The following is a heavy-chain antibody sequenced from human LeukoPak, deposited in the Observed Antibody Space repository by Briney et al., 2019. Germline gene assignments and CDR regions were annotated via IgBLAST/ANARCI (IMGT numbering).Heavy chain of an antibody. V-gene: IGHV3-23*01. CDR1: GFTFSSSE. D-gene: IGHD1-26*01. Sequence: GGSLRLSCAASGFTFSSSEMSWVRQVPGKGLERVSGSSTSYADSVRGRFTISRDNSKNTLHVQMNSLRDEDTAVYYCAKDQRWESPHYLDSWGQGTLVTVSS. CDR2: SST. J-gene: IGHJ4*02. CDR3: AKDQRWESPHYLDS.